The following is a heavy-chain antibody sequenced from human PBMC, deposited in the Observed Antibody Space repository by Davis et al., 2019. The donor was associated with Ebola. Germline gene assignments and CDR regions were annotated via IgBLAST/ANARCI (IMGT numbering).Heavy chain of an antibody. CDR1: GYSFTSYW. D-gene: IGHD6-13*01. V-gene: IGHV5-51*01. CDR2: IYPRDSDT. CDR3: ARQPYSTSPIDY. Sequence: GESLKISCRGSGYSFTSYWIGWVRQMPGKGLEWMGIIYPRDSDTRYSPSFQGQVTISADKSISTAYLQWSSLKASDTAIYYCARQPYSTSPIDYWGQGTLVTVSS. J-gene: IGHJ4*02.